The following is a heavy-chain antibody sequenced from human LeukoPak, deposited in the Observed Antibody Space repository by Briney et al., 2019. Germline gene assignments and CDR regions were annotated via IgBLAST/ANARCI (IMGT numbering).Heavy chain of an antibody. J-gene: IGHJ6*02. Sequence: SETLSLTCTVSGGSISASNWWSWVRQSPGKGLEWIGEIYHSGSTNYNPSLKSRVTISVDKSKNQLSLKLNSVTAADTAVYYCARTPRMAVAGKYNYSGMDVWGQGTTVTVSS. CDR2: IYHSGST. V-gene: IGHV4-4*02. CDR1: GGSISASNW. CDR3: ARTPRMAVAGKYNYSGMDV. D-gene: IGHD6-19*01.